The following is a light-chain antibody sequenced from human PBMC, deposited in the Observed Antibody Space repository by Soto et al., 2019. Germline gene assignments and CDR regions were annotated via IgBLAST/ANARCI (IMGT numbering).Light chain of an antibody. V-gene: IGLV2-14*01. CDR3: SSYTSSSTWV. CDR1: SSDVGGYNS. CDR2: EVS. J-gene: IGLJ3*02. Sequence: QSALTQPAPVSGSPGQSITISCTGASSDVGGYNSVSWYQQHPGKAPELMIYEVSNRPSGVSNRFSGSKSGNTASLTISGLQAEDEADYYCSSYTSSSTWVFGGGTKLTVL.